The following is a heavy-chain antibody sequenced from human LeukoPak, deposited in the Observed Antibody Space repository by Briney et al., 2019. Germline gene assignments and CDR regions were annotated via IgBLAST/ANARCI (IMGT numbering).Heavy chain of an antibody. CDR3: AKDAGHDYVWGSYRLPRDYYYYMDV. Sequence: GGSLRLSCAASGLTFSSYAMSWVRQAPGKGLEWVSTISGSGDSTYFADSVKGRFTISRDNSKKTLFLQMSSLRAEDTAVYYCAKDAGHDYVWGSYRLPRDYYYYMDVWGKGTTVTVSS. CDR2: ISGSGDST. V-gene: IGHV3-23*01. J-gene: IGHJ6*03. D-gene: IGHD3-16*02. CDR1: GLTFSSYA.